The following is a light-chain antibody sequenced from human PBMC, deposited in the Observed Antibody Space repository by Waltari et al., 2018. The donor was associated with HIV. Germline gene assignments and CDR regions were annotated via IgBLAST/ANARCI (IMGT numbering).Light chain of an antibody. Sequence: DIVMTQSPGFLSVAAGGRATITCKATMSVLYEANSKNYLAWYQQKPGQPPKLLLSWSSTRESGVSARFSGSGSGTDFTLTINNVESDDAAIYFCQQFYKIPWTFGQGTKVEI. CDR3: QQFYKIPWT. CDR2: WSS. V-gene: IGKV4-1*01. CDR1: MSVLYEANSKNY. J-gene: IGKJ1*01.